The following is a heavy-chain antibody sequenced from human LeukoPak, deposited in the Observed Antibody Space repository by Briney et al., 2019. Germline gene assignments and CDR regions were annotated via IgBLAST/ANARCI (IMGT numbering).Heavy chain of an antibody. J-gene: IGHJ4*02. Sequence: QPGGSLRLSCAASGFAVSSNSMSWVRQAPGKGLEWVSVIYSGGGTYYADSVKGRFTISRDNSKNTLYLQMSSLRAEDTAVYYCARRVVSTRYFDYWGQGTLVTVSS. CDR1: GFAVSSNS. D-gene: IGHD5/OR15-5a*01. V-gene: IGHV3-66*01. CDR3: ARRVVSTRYFDY. CDR2: IYSGGGT.